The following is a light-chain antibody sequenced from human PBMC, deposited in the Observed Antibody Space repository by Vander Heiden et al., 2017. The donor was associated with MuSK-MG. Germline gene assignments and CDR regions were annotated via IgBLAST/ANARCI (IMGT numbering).Light chain of an antibody. CDR3: QHRSNWPLT. CDR2: DAS. V-gene: IGKV3-11*01. J-gene: IGKJ4*01. CDR1: QSVSSS. Sequence: EIVLTQSPATLSLSPGERATLSCRASQSVSSSLAWYQQKPGQAPRLLIYDASNRATGIPARFSGNGSGTDFTLTISSLEPEDFAVYYCQHRSNWPLTFGGGTKVXIK.